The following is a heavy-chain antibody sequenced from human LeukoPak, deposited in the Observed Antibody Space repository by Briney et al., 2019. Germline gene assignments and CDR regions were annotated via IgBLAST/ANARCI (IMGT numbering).Heavy chain of an antibody. J-gene: IGHJ6*02. CDR3: ARDGGNIVGATRFLRSRGMDV. Sequence: SQTLSLTCTVSGGSISSGSYYWSWIRQPAGKGLEWIGRIYTSGSTNYNPSLKSRVTISVDTSKNQFSLKLSSVTAADTAVYYCARDGGNIVGATRFLRSRGMDVWGQGTTVTVSS. CDR1: GGSISSGSYY. V-gene: IGHV4-61*02. CDR2: IYTSGST. D-gene: IGHD1-26*01.